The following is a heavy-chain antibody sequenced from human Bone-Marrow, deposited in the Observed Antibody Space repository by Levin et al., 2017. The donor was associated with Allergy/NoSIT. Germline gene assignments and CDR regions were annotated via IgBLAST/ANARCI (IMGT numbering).Heavy chain of an antibody. D-gene: IGHD6-19*01. CDR1: GYTFTSYA. Sequence: GASVKVSCKASGYTFTSYAMNWVRQAPGQGLEWMGWINTNTGNPTYAQGFTGRFVFSLDTSVSTAYLQISSLKAEDTAVYYCARDKWIAVAGSIGDYYYYMDGWGKGTTVTVSS. CDR3: ARDKWIAVAGSIGDYYYYMDG. J-gene: IGHJ6*03. V-gene: IGHV7-4-1*02. CDR2: INTNTGNP.